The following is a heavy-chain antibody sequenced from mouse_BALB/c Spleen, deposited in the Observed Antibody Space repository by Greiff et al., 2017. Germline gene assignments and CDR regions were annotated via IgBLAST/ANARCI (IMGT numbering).Heavy chain of an antibody. V-gene: IGHV5-6-3*01. CDR3: ARDYGNPFDY. CDR1: GFTFSSYG. CDR2: INSNGGST. D-gene: IGHD2-1*01. Sequence: EVKLVESGGGLVQPGGSLKLSCAASGFTFSSYGMSWVRQTPDKRLELVATINSNGGSTYYPDSVKGRFTIYRDNAKNTLYLQMSSLKSEDTAMYYCARDYGNPFDYWGQGTTLTVSS. J-gene: IGHJ2*01.